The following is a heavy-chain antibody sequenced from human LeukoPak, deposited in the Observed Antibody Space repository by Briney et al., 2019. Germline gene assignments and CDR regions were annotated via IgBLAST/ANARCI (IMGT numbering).Heavy chain of an antibody. J-gene: IGHJ4*02. V-gene: IGHV3-20*04. Sequence: GGSLRLSCAASGLTTADYGMSWVRQAPGKGLEWVSGIDWSGEATQYADSVEGRFTISRDNAANALYLQMNSLTAEDTALYYCVRDLSATWYSLGYWGRGTLVTVSS. CDR2: IDWSGEAT. CDR1: GLTTADYG. CDR3: VRDLSATWYSLGY. D-gene: IGHD2-21*02.